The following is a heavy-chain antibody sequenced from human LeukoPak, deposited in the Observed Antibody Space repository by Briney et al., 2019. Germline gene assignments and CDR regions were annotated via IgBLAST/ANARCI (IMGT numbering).Heavy chain of an antibody. D-gene: IGHD4-11*01. CDR1: GLTFSDYA. Sequence: GGCLRLSCVASGLTFSDYAMNWVRQAPGKGLEWVSTFKTKYHQVYYAESVRGRFTISTDNSRNTVFLQMNSLRADDTALYYCARSVPDYTRFDYWGQGALVTVSS. CDR3: ARSVPDYTRFDY. J-gene: IGHJ4*02. CDR2: FKTKYHQV. V-gene: IGHV3-23*05.